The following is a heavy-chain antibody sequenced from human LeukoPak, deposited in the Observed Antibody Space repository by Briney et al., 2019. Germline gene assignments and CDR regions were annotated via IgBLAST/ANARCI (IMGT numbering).Heavy chain of an antibody. CDR3: ARRRNEYSSSWYEDYYYYYMDV. CDR1: GYSISSGYY. CDR2: IYHSGST. J-gene: IGHJ6*03. V-gene: IGHV4-38-2*02. D-gene: IGHD6-13*01. Sequence: SETLSLTCTVSGYSISSGYYWGWIRQPPGKGLEWIGSIYHSGSTYYNPSLKSRVTISVDTSKNQFSLKLSSVTAADTAVYYCARRRNEYSSSWYEDYYYYYMDVWGKGTTVTISS.